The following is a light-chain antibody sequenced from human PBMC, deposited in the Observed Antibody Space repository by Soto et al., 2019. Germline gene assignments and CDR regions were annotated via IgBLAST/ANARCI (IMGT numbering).Light chain of an antibody. CDR1: QTISKS. CDR2: GAS. Sequence: DIQMTQSPSSLSASVGDRVTITCRASQTISKSLNWYQQRPGKAPTLLIYGASSLHSGVPSRFSGSGSGTDFTLTINTLQPGDFATYYCQQSYSRPLTFGPGTKLEIK. CDR3: QQSYSRPLT. V-gene: IGKV1-39*01. J-gene: IGKJ2*01.